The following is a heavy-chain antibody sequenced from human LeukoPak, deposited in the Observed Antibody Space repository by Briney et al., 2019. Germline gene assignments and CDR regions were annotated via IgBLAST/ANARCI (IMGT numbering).Heavy chain of an antibody. V-gene: IGHV3-30-3*01. D-gene: IGHD1-26*01. CDR2: ISYDGSNK. Sequence: GGSLRLSCAASGFTFSSYAMHWVRQAPGKGLEWVAVISYDGSNKYYADSVKGRFTISRDNSKNTLYLQMNSLRAEDTAVYYCAKDGQVGAPYYYYYYMDVWGKGTTVTVSS. CDR3: AKDGQVGAPYYYYYYMDV. J-gene: IGHJ6*03. CDR1: GFTFSSYA.